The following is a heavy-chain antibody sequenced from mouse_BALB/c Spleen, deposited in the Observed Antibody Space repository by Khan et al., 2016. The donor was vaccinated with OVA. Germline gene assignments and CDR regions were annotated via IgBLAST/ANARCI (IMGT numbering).Heavy chain of an antibody. D-gene: IGHD2-2*01. V-gene: IGHV5-6*01. Sequence: EVELVESGGDLVKPGGSLKLSCAASGFTFSSYGMSWVLQTPAKRLVWVAIIISCDVYTYYPDSVKGRFTISRDTAKNPLYLQLSSLKSEDTAMYYCGRQGYGGGFAYWGQGTLVTVSA. CDR2: IISCDVYT. CDR1: GFTFSSYG. J-gene: IGHJ3*01. CDR3: GRQGYGGGFAY.